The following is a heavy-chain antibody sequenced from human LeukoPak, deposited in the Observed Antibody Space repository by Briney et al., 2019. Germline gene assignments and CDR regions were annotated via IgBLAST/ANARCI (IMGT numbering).Heavy chain of an antibody. J-gene: IGHJ2*01. Sequence: PSGTLSLTCTVSGVSISSYYWSWIRQPAGKGLEWIGRIYISGSTNYNPPLKRRVTMSVDTSKNQFSLKLSSVTAADTAVYYCASGPIGRYFDLWGRGTLVTVSS. V-gene: IGHV4-4*07. CDR3: ASGPIGRYFDL. CDR2: IYISGST. CDR1: GVSISSYY.